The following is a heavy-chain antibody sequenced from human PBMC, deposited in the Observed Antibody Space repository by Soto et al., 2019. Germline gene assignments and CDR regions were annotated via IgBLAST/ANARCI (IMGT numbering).Heavy chain of an antibody. V-gene: IGHV4-61*01. CDR3: ASVTRTCISTSCYRYYYGMDV. CDR2: IYYSVST. J-gene: IGHJ6*02. CDR1: GGSVSSGSYY. D-gene: IGHD2-2*02. Sequence: QVQLQESGPGRVKPSETLSLTCTVSGGSVSSGSYYWSWIRQPPGKGLEWIGYIYYSVSTNYNPSLKSRVTISVDTSKNQFSLNLSSVTAAYTAVYYCASVTRTCISTSCYRYYYGMDVWGQGTTVTVSS.